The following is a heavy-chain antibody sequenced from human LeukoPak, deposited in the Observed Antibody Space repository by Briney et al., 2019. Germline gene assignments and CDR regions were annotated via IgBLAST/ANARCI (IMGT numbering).Heavy chain of an antibody. CDR1: GYSFTSYW. D-gene: IGHD4-23*01. V-gene: IGHV5-51*01. CDR2: IYPGDSDT. J-gene: IGHJ2*01. CDR3: ARRVVNNRNWYFDL. Sequence: GESLKISCKGSGYSFTSYWIGWVRQMPGKGLEWMAIIYPGDSDTRYSPSFQGQVTISADKSINTAYLQWSSLKASDTAMYYCARRVVNNRNWYFDLWGRGTLVTVSS.